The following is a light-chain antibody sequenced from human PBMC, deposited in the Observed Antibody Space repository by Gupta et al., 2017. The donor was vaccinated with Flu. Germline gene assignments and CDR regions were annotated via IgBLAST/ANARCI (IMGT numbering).Light chain of an antibody. J-gene: IGKJ2*01. CDR1: QNIPNW. CDR2: KAS. V-gene: IGKV1-5*03. Sequence: IQMTHSPSTLSASVGDRVTITCRASQNIPNWLAWFQQKPGKAPKLLIYKASSLESGVPSRFSGSGSEAEFTLTISSLQPEDFATYYCQQDNSYPYTFGQGTKLEIK. CDR3: QQDNSYPYT.